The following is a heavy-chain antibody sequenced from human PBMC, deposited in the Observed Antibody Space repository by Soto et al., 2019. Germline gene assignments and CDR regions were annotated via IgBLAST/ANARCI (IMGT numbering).Heavy chain of an antibody. CDR1: GFTFTNSA. CDR3: TKDVADCGGDCFSGFDS. CDR2: MTGSGGST. J-gene: IGHJ4*02. D-gene: IGHD2-21*02. Sequence: GGSLRLSCAASGFTFTNSAMNWVRQAPGKGLEWVSTMTGSGGSTYYADSVKGRFTISRDTPKNTVYLHMNSLRAEDTAVYYCTKDVADCGGDCFSGFDSWGQGTLVTVSS. V-gene: IGHV3-23*01.